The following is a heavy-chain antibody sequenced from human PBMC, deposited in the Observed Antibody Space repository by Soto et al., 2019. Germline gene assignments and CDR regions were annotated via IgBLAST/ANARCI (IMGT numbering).Heavy chain of an antibody. Sequence: EVQLLESGGGLVQPGGSLRLSCAASGFTFSSYAMSWVRQAPGKGLEWVSAISGSGGSTYYADSVKGRFTISRDNSKNTLYLQMNSLRAEDTAVYYGAKDSSWELPVFAVSYFDLWGRGTLVTVSS. CDR1: GFTFSSYA. V-gene: IGHV3-23*01. J-gene: IGHJ2*01. CDR3: AKDSSWELPVFAVSYFDL. CDR2: ISGSGGST. D-gene: IGHD1-26*01.